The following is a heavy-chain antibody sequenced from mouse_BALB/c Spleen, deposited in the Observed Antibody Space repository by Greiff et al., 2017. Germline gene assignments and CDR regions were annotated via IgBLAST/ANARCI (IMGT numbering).Heavy chain of an antibody. J-gene: IGHJ2*01. CDR2: IDPSDSET. V-gene: IGHV1S127*01. CDR1: GYSFTSYW. Sequence: VQLQQSGPQLVRPGASVKISCKASGYSFTSYWMHWVKQRPGQGLEWIGMIDPSDSETRLNQKFKDKATLTVDKSSSTAYMQLSSPTSEDSAVYYCARRGGNYFYYFDYWGQGTTLTVSS. CDR3: ARRGGNYFYYFDY. D-gene: IGHD2-1*01.